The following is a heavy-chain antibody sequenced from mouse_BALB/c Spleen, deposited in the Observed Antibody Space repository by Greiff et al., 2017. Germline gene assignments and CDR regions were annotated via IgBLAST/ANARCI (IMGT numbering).Heavy chain of an antibody. V-gene: IGHV5-6-2*01. D-gene: IGHD2-14*01. CDR3: ARRDRYYFDY. J-gene: IGHJ2*01. CDR2: INSNGGST. Sequence: EVHLVESGGGLVKLGGSLKLSCAASGFTFSSYYMSWVRQTPEKRLELVAAINSNGGSTYYPDTVKGRFTISRDNAKNTLYLQMSSLKSEDTALYYCARRDRYYFDYWGQGTTLTVSS. CDR1: GFTFSSYY.